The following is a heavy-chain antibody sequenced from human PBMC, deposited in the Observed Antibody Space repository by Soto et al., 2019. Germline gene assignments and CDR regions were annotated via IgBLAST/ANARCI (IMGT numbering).Heavy chain of an antibody. J-gene: IGHJ5*01. CDR2: IFYSGST. CDR1: GGSISSYY. V-gene: IGHV4-59*01. Sequence: QVQLQESGPGLVKPSETLSLTCTVSGGSISSYYWSWIRQPPGKGLEWIGFIFYSGSTSYNPSLKSRGTISIDTSEYQFSLKLNSATAADTAVYYCASMIGDPVLSFDSWGQGTLVAVSS. CDR3: ASMIGDPVLSFDS. D-gene: IGHD3-10*02.